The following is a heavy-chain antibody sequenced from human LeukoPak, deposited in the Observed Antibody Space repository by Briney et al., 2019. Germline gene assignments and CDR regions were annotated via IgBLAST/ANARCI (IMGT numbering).Heavy chain of an antibody. Sequence: GGSLRLSCAASGFTFSSYAMSWVRQAPGKGLEWVSAISGSGASTYYADSVKGRFTISRDNSKNTLYLQMNSLRAEDTAVYYCAKSPLITMVRGVIITDQYYFDYWGQGTLVTVSS. D-gene: IGHD3-10*01. CDR3: AKSPLITMVRGVIITDQYYFDY. V-gene: IGHV3-23*01. CDR1: GFTFSSYA. J-gene: IGHJ4*02. CDR2: ISGSGAST.